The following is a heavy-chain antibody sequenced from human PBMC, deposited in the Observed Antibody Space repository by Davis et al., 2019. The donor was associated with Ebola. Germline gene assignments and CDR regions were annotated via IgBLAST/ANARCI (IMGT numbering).Heavy chain of an antibody. V-gene: IGHV3-53*05. CDR2: IYDQST. J-gene: IGHJ4*02. CDR3: ATTQWLREFDN. CDR1: GFTVSSNH. D-gene: IGHD6-19*01. Sequence: GGSLRLSCTAPGFTVSSNHMSWVRQAPGKGLEWVPVIYDQSTAYADAVRGRFIISRDKSNNTLYLEMSSLRVDDTAVYYCATTQWLREFDNWGQRTLVTVSS.